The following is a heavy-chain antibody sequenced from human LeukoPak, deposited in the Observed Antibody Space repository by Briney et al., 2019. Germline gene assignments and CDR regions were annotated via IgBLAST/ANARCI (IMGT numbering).Heavy chain of an antibody. J-gene: IGHJ4*02. D-gene: IGHD6-13*01. Sequence: GGSLRLSCAASGFTFSSYSMNWVRQAPGKGLEWVSSISSGSSYIYYADSVKGRFTISRDNAKNSLYLQMNSLRAEDTAVYYCAREGYSSSDFDYWGQGTLVTASS. CDR2: ISSGSSYI. V-gene: IGHV3-21*01. CDR1: GFTFSSYS. CDR3: AREGYSSSDFDY.